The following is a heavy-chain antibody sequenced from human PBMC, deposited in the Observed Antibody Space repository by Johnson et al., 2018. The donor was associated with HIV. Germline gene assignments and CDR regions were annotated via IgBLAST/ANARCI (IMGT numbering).Heavy chain of an antibody. CDR3: ARELEIAQGLDAFDI. CDR2: ISSSGSTI. J-gene: IGHJ3*02. V-gene: IGHV3-11*04. CDR1: GLTFSDYD. Sequence: QVQLVESGGGLVKPGGSLRLSCAASGLTFSDYDMSWIRQAPGKGLEWVSYISSSGSTIYYSDSVKGRFTISRDNAKNSLYLQMNSLRAEDTAVYYCARELEIAQGLDAFDIWGQGTMVTVSS. D-gene: IGHD5-24*01.